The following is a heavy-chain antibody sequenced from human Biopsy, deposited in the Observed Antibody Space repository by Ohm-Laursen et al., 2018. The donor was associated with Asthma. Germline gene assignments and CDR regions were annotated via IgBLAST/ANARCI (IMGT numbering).Heavy chain of an antibody. V-gene: IGHV1-69*13. D-gene: IGHD2-2*01. J-gene: IGHJ4*02. CDR2: INSVFGTT. CDR3: ARKAGSCISRTCYSLDF. CDR1: GGTFNTYV. Sequence: ASVKVSCKPLGGTFNTYVIGWVRQAPGPGLEGMGGINSVFGTTTYPQKFQDRVTITADDSTSTVYMELSSLRSEVTAVYYCARKAGSCISRTCYSLDFWGQGTLVTVSS.